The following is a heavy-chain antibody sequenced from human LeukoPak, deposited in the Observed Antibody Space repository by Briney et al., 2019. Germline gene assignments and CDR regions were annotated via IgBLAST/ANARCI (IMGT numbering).Heavy chain of an antibody. CDR2: VYPGDSDT. CDR1: GYSFSTYW. Sequence: GESLKISCKGFGYSFSTYWIAWVRQMPGKGLEWMGIVYPGDSDTRYSPSFQGQVTISADKSISTTSLQWSGLKASDTAIYYCARSGSQRFSSRGFFDLWGQGTSVTVSS. D-gene: IGHD3-3*01. J-gene: IGHJ3*01. CDR3: ARSGSQRFSSRGFFDL. V-gene: IGHV5-51*01.